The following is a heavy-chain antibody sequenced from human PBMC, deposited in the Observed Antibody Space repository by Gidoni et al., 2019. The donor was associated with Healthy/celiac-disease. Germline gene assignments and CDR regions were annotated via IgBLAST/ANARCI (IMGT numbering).Heavy chain of an antibody. V-gene: IGHV3-23*01. CDR3: AKDGGHRLAWFDP. J-gene: IGHJ5*02. D-gene: IGHD3-3*01. CDR2: ISGSGGST. Sequence: EVPLLESGGGLVPPGGSLRLSCAASGFPFSSYAMSWVRQAPGKGLEWVSAISGSGGSTYYADSVKGRFTISRDNSKNTLYLQMNSLRAEDTAVYYCAKDGGHRLAWFDPWGQGTLVTVSS. CDR1: GFPFSSYA.